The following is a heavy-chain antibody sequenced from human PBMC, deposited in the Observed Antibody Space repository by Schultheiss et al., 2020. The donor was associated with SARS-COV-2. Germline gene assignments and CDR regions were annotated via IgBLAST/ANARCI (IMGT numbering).Heavy chain of an antibody. D-gene: IGHD6-19*01. CDR1: GYTFTSYG. CDR2: ISAYNGNT. CDR3: ARERNSSGAPRRVEVGAY. Sequence: ASVKVSCKASGYTFTSYGISWVRQAPGQGLEWMGWISAYNGNTNYAQKLQGRVTMTTDTSTSTAYMELSSLRSEDTAVYYCARERNSSGAPRRVEVGAYWGQGTLVTVSS. V-gene: IGHV1-18*01. J-gene: IGHJ4*02.